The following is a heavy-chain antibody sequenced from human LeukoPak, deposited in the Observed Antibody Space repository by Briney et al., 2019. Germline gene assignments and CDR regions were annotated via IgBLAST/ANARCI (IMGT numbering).Heavy chain of an antibody. V-gene: IGHV3-7*04. J-gene: IGHJ3*02. Sequence: GGPLRLSCAASGFDFRSQWMSWVRQAPRKGLEGVAIVNQGATQKYYVDSVKGRFTISRDNSKNTLYLQMNSLRPEDTALYYCAKEGDYYGSGSHRDAFDMWGQGTMVTVSS. CDR3: AKEGDYYGSGSHRDAFDM. D-gene: IGHD3-10*01. CDR2: VNQGATQK. CDR1: GFDFRSQW.